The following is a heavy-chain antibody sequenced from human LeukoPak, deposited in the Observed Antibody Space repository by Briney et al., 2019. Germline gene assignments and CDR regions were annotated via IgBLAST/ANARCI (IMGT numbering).Heavy chain of an antibody. CDR2: IKQDGSEK. J-gene: IGHJ4*02. Sequence: GGSLRLSCAGSGFIVSGSWMSWVSQAQGKGLEWVANIKQDGSEKNYVDSVKGRFTISRDNAKNSLYLQMNSLRVDDTAVYYCARGQQLGYWGQGTLVTVSS. V-gene: IGHV3-7*03. CDR3: ARGQQLGY. CDR1: GFIVSGSW. D-gene: IGHD6-13*01.